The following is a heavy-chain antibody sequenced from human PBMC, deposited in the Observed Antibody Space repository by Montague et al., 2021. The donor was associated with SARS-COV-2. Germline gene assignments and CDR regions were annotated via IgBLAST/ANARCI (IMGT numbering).Heavy chain of an antibody. CDR3: ASPTYYYDSSGSDAFDI. V-gene: IGHV4-39*01. CDR1: GGSISSSNYY. D-gene: IGHD3-22*01. Sequence: SETLSLTCTVSGGSISSSNYYWGWIRQPPGKGLEWIGSIYYSGSTYYTPPLKSRVTIFVDTSKNQFSLKLTSVTAANTAVYYCASPTYYYDSSGSDAFDIWGQGTMVTVSS. CDR2: IYYSGST. J-gene: IGHJ3*02.